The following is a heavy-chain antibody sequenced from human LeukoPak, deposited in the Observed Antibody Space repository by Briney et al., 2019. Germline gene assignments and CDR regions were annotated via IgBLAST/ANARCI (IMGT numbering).Heavy chain of an antibody. J-gene: IGHJ4*02. CDR3: ARVGYCSSTSCPFDY. D-gene: IGHD2-2*03. CDR1: GFTFSSYG. CDR2: IWYDGSNK. Sequence: GGSLRLSCAASGFTFSSYGMHWVRQAPGKGLEWVAVIWYDGSNKYYADSVKGRFTISRDNSKNTLYLQMNSLRAEDTAVYYCARVGYCSSTSCPFDYWVQGTLVTVSS. V-gene: IGHV3-33*01.